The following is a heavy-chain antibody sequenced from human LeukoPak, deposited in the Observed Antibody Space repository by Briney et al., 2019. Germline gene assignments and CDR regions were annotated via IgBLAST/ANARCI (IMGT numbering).Heavy chain of an antibody. Sequence: SETLSLTCTVSGGSISNYYWNWIRQPPGKGLEWIGYIYYTGSTNYNPSLKSRVTMSVDTSKNQFSLNLQSVTPGDTAVYYCARNLIPEQLVVNFWGQGTLVTVSS. CDR3: ARNLIPEQLVVNF. CDR1: GGSISNYY. D-gene: IGHD6-13*01. J-gene: IGHJ4*02. V-gene: IGHV4-59*01. CDR2: IYYTGST.